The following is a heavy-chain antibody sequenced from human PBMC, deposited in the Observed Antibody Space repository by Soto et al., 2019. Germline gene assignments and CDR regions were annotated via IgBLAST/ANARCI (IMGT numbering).Heavy chain of an antibody. Sequence: EVQLLESGGDLIQRGGSLRLSCAAFGFIFDNYAMTWVRQAPGKGLEWVSVISGSGGTTEYADSVKGRFTISRDNFKNTVYLQMNSLSAEDTAIYYCAKVGRMTTVVSHFDYWGRGALVTVSS. D-gene: IGHD4-17*01. CDR1: GFIFDNYA. CDR3: AKVGRMTTVVSHFDY. V-gene: IGHV3-23*01. CDR2: ISGSGGTT. J-gene: IGHJ4*02.